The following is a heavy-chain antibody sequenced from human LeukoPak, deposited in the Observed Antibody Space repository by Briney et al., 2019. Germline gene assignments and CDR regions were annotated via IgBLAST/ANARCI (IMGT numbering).Heavy chain of an antibody. CDR2: ISAYNGNT. CDR3: ARERRYYDSSGYPDY. V-gene: IGHV1-18*01. J-gene: IGHJ4*02. CDR1: GYTFTSYG. D-gene: IGHD3-22*01. Sequence: ASVKVSCKASGYTFTSYGISRVRQAPGQGLEWMGWISAYNGNTNYAQKLQGRVTMTTDTSTSTAYMELRSLRSDDTAVYYCARERRYYDSSGYPDYWGQGTLVTVSS.